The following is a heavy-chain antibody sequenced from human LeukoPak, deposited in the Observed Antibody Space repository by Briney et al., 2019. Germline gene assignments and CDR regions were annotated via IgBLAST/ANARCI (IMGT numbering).Heavy chain of an antibody. CDR2: ISYDGSNK. CDR3: ANFSPYSGWYRTYFDY. D-gene: IGHD6-19*01. CDR1: GFTFSSYA. V-gene: IGHV3-30-3*01. Sequence: PGGSLRLSCAASGFTFSSYAMHWVRQAPGKGLEWVAVISYDGSNKYYADSVKGRFTISRDNSKNTLYLQMNSLRAEDTAVYYCANFSPYSGWYRTYFDYWGQGTLVTVSS. J-gene: IGHJ4*02.